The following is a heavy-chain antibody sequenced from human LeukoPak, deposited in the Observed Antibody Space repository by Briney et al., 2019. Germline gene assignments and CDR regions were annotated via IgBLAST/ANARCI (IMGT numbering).Heavy chain of an antibody. CDR2: IWYDGTNT. D-gene: IGHD2-15*01. Sequence: GGSLRLSCSASGFTFSSYGMHWVRQAPGKGLEWVAVIWYDGTNTYYADSVKGRFTISRDNSKNTLYLQMNSLRAEDTAVYYCARDFCSGGSCYPDAFDIWGQGTMVTVSS. J-gene: IGHJ3*02. CDR1: GFTFSSYG. V-gene: IGHV3-33*08. CDR3: ARDFCSGGSCYPDAFDI.